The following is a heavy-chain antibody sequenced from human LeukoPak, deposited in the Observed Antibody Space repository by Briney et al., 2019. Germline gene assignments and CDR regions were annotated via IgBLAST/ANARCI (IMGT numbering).Heavy chain of an antibody. CDR2: IWYDESNK. CDR3: ARARNDYDSNGFSALDY. J-gene: IGHJ4*02. V-gene: IGHV3-33*01. D-gene: IGHD3-22*01. Sequence: GGSLRLSCAASGFTFSSYGMHWVRQAPGKGLEWAAGIWYDESNKNYADSVKGRFTVSRDNSKNTLYLQMNSLTVEDTAVYYCARARNDYDSNGFSALDYWGQGTLVTVSS. CDR1: GFTFSSYG.